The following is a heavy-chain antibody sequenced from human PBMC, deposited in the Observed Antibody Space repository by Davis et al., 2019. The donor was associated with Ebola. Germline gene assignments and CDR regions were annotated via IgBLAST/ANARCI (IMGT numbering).Heavy chain of an antibody. CDR2: ISIGGGST. CDR1: GFTFSAYT. CDR3: ARVKGGSYYPLHYFDY. J-gene: IGHJ4*02. D-gene: IGHD1-26*01. Sequence: GESLKISCAVSGFTFSAYTMTWVRQAPGKGLEWVSGISIGGGSTYYGDSVKGRFTISRDNSKNTLYLQMNGLRAEDTAIYYCARVKGGSYYPLHYFDYWGQGTLVTVSS. V-gene: IGHV3-23*01.